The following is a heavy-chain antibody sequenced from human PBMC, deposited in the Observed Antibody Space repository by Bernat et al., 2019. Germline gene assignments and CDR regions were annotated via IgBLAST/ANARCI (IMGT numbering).Heavy chain of an antibody. V-gene: IGHV3-23*01. CDR3: AKSLLSVVVVAANWFDP. D-gene: IGHD2-15*01. CDR1: GFTFRSYA. CDR2: ISGSGGRT. J-gene: IGHJ5*02. Sequence: EVQLLESGGGLVQPGGSLRLSCAASGFTFRSYAMSWVRQAPGKGLEWVSAISGSGGRTYYSESVKGRFTISRDNSKNTLYLKMNSLRAEDTAVYYCAKSLLSVVVVAANWFDPWGQGTLVTVSS.